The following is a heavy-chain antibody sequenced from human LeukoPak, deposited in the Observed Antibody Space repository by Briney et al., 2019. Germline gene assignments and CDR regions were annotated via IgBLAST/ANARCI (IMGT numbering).Heavy chain of an antibody. CDR1: GLTFSNYA. CDR3: AGGPSYYYDSRWFDP. D-gene: IGHD3-22*01. Sequence: GGSLRLSCAASGLTFSNYAMSWVRQAPGKGLDWVSAISGTGGTTYYADSVKGRFTISRDNSKNTLYLQTNSLRAEDTAVYYCAGGPSYYYDSRWFDPWGQGTLVTVSS. J-gene: IGHJ5*02. V-gene: IGHV3-23*01. CDR2: ISGTGGTT.